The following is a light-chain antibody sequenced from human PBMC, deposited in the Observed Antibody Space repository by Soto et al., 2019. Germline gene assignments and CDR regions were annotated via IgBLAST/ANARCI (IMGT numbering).Light chain of an antibody. CDR1: SXDVGAYNL. CDR2: EVT. CDR3: ASLTTTNFV. J-gene: IGLJ1*01. Sequence: QSVLAQPDSVSGSPGQSITISCTGTSXDVGAYNLVSWYQHLPDKAPKLIISEVTNRPSGVSDRFSGSKSGNTASLTISGLQAEDEADYYCASLTTTNFVFGSGTKVTVL. V-gene: IGLV2-14*01.